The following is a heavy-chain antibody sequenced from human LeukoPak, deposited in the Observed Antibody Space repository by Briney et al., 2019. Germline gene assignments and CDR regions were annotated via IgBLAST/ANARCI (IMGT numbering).Heavy chain of an antibody. CDR2: INPNSGGT. CDR3: ARDADFWSGYYAAEYFQH. V-gene: IGHV1-2*02. Sequence: ASVKVSCKASVYTFTGYYMHWVRQAPGQGLERMGWINPNSGGTNYAQKFQGRVTMTRDTSISTAYMELSRLRSDDTAVYYCARDADFWSGYYAAEYFQHWGQGTLVTVSS. J-gene: IGHJ1*01. CDR1: VYTFTGYY. D-gene: IGHD3-3*01.